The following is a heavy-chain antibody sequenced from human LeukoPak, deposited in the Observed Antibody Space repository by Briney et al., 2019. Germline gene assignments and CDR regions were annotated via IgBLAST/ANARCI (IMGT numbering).Heavy chain of an antibody. D-gene: IGHD3-3*01. CDR3: ARGYDFWSGYYIGGRYFDY. CDR1: GFTFSSYS. Sequence: GGSLRLSCEASGFTFSSYSMNWVRQAPGKGLEWISYISTSTTTIYYANSVKGRFTISRDNAKNSLYLQMNSLRAEDTAVYYCARGYDFWSGYYIGGRYFDYWGQGTLVTVSS. V-gene: IGHV3-48*01. CDR2: ISTSTTTI. J-gene: IGHJ4*02.